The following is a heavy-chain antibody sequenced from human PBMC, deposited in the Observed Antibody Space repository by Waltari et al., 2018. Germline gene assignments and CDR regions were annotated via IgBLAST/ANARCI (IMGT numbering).Heavy chain of an antibody. V-gene: IGHV1-69*05. Sequence: QVQLVQSGAEVKKPGSSVKVSCMASGGTFSSYAISWVRQDPGQGLEGMGGMIPIFGTGNYAQKSQGRVTITTDESTSTAYMELNSLRAEDTAVYYCARAGEDYYDSSAPDYWGQGTLVTVSS. J-gene: IGHJ4*02. D-gene: IGHD3-22*01. CDR2: MIPIFGTG. CDR3: ARAGEDYYDSSAPDY. CDR1: GGTFSSYA.